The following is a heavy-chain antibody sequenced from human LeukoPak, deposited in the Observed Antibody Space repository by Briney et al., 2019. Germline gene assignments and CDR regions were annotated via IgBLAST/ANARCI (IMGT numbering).Heavy chain of an antibody. CDR2: IGPRDSYT. D-gene: IGHD2-21*02. CDR3: ARLELAYCGGDCYSLDY. Sequence: RGESLKISCKGSGYSFTSYWISWVRQMPGKGLEWMGRIGPRDSYTNYSPSFQGHVTISADKSISTAYLQWSSLKASDTAMYYCARLELAYCGGDCYSLDYWGQGTLVTVSS. V-gene: IGHV5-10-1*01. CDR1: GYSFTSYW. J-gene: IGHJ4*02.